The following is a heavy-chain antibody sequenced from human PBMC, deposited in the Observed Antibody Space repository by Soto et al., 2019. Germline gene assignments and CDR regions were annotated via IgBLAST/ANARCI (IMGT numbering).Heavy chain of an antibody. V-gene: IGHV4-34*01. D-gene: IGHD1-26*01. CDR1: GGSFSGYY. J-gene: IGHJ4*02. CDR2: INHSGST. Sequence: PSETLSLTCAVYGGSFSGYYWSWIRQPPGKGLEWIGEINHSGSTNYNPSLKSRVTISVDTSKNQLSLKLSSVTAADTAVYYCASGSYSPVDYWGQGTLVTVSS. CDR3: ASGSYSPVDY.